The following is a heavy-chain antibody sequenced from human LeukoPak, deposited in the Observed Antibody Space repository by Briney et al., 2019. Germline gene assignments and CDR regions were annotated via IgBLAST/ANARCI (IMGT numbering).Heavy chain of an antibody. J-gene: IGHJ4*02. D-gene: IGHD3-22*01. CDR1: GFTFSSYG. V-gene: IGHV3-33*08. CDR3: ARDPASWTYYDSSGYYDY. CDR2: IWYDGSNK. Sequence: PGRSLRLSCAASGFTFSSYGMHWVRQAPGKGLEWVAIIWYDGSNKYYADSVEGRFTISRDNSKNTLYLQMNSLRAEDTAVYYCARDPASWTYYDSSGYYDYWGQGTLVTVSS.